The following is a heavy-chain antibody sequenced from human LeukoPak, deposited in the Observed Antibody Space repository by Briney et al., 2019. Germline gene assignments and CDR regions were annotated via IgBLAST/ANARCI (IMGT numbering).Heavy chain of an antibody. CDR2: ISWDGGST. J-gene: IGHJ4*02. CDR3: ASNPEEIAAAGY. CDR1: GFTFDDYA. V-gene: IGHV3-43D*03. D-gene: IGHD6-13*01. Sequence: GGSLRLSCAASGFTFDDYAMHWVRQAPGKGLEWVSLISWDGGSTYYADSVKGRFTISRDNSKNSLYLQMNSLRAEDTAVYYCASNPEEIAAAGYWGQGTLVSVSS.